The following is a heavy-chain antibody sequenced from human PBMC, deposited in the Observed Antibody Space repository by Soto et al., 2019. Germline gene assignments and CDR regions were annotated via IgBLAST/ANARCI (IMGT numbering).Heavy chain of an antibody. J-gene: IGHJ5*02. CDR3: ARRGRLGSYFWFDP. D-gene: IGHD3-10*01. V-gene: IGHV4-59*08. CDR1: GGSISGYG. Sequence: SETLSLTCTVSGGSISGYGWSWIRQPPGKGLESIGHIYYSGSTNYNPSLKSRVTISVDTSKNQFSLKLSSVTAADTAMYYCARRGRLGSYFWFDPWGQGTLVTVSS. CDR2: IYYSGST.